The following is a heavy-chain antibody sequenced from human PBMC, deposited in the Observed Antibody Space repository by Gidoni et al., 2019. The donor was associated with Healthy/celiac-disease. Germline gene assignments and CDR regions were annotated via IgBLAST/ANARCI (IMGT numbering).Heavy chain of an antibody. V-gene: IGHV3-15*07. D-gene: IGHD3-22*01. CDR3: TGDGDDSSGIDY. Sequence: EVQLVESGVGLVKPGGSLRLSCAASGFTFSNAWMHWVRQAPGKGLEWVGRIKSKTDGGTTDYAAPVKGRFTISRDDSKNTLYLQMNSLKTEDTAVYYCTGDGDDSSGIDYWGQGTLVTVSS. CDR1: GFTFSNAW. CDR2: IKSKTDGGTT. J-gene: IGHJ4*02.